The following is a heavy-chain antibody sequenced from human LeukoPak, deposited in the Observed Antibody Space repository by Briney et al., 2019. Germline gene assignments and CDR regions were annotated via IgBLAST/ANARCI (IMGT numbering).Heavy chain of an antibody. Sequence: SETLSLTCALYGGSFSGYYWSWIRQPPGKGLEWIGVINLSGSTNYHPSLKSRITISVDSSKIQFSLTLNSVAAADTAVYYCARGSTHYYDNSSYYCGRGHGTLVTAAS. CDR2: INLSGST. V-gene: IGHV4-34*01. CDR1: GGSFSGYY. J-gene: IGHJ4*01. D-gene: IGHD3-22*01. CDR3: ARGSTHYYDNSSYYCG.